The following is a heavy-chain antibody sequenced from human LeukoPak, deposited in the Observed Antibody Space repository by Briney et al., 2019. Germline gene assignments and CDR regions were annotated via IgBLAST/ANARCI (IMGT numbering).Heavy chain of an antibody. J-gene: IGHJ5*02. CDR3: ARNKDLANWFDP. CDR1: SDSISSYY. D-gene: IGHD5-12*01. Sequence: SETLSLTCTVSSDSISSYYWSWIRRPPGKGLEWIGYISYSGITNYSPSLKSRVTISVDTSKNQLSLKLSSVTAADTAVYYCARNKDLANWFDPWGQGTLVTVSS. V-gene: IGHV4-59*01. CDR2: ISYSGIT.